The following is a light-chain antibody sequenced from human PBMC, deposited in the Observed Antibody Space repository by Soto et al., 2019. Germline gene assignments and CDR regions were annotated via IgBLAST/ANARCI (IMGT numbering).Light chain of an antibody. J-gene: IGKJ3*01. V-gene: IGKV3-15*01. CDR1: QSLRST. CDR3: QQYSHWPFT. Sequence: IVMTQSPATLSVSPGETATLSCRASQSLRSTLAWYQQRPGQAPRLLIYDVSTRAPGVPARFGGSGSGTEFTLTISSLQSDDFALYYCQQYSHWPFTFGPGTKLEIK. CDR2: DVS.